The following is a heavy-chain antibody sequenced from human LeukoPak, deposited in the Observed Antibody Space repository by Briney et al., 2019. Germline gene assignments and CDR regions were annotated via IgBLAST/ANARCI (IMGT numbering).Heavy chain of an antibody. D-gene: IGHD4-23*01. Sequence: PGGSLRLSCAVSGFTFGRFGMHWVRQAPGKGLEWVAFIRYDGNNKYYVDSVKGRFTISRDNSKNTVYLQMNSLRVEDTALYYCAKSQYELRWGDYFDYWGQGTLVTVSS. CDR3: AKSQYELRWGDYFDY. V-gene: IGHV3-30*02. J-gene: IGHJ4*02. CDR2: IRYDGNNK. CDR1: GFTFGRFG.